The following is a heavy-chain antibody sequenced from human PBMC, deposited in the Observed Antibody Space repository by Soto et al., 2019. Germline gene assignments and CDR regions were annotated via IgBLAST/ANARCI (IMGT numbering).Heavy chain of an antibody. D-gene: IGHD2-15*01. Sequence: PGGSLRLSCAASGFTFSSYAMSWVRQAPGKGLEWVSAISGSGGSTYYADSVKGRFTISRDNSKNTLYLQMNSLRAEDTAVYYCAKDREVVVAATGAFDIWGQGTMVTVSS. CDR3: AKDREVVVAATGAFDI. V-gene: IGHV3-23*01. J-gene: IGHJ3*02. CDR1: GFTFSSYA. CDR2: ISGSGGST.